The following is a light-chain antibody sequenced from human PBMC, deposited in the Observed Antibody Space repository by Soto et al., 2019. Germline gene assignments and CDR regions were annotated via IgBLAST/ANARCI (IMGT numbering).Light chain of an antibody. J-gene: IGLJ3*02. CDR2: DVS. Sequence: QSALTQPRSVSGSPGQSVTISCTGTSSDVGGYNYVSWYQQHPGKAPKLMIYDVSKRPSGVPDRFSGSKSGNTASLTISGLQAEDEADYYCCSYAGSYTFPNGVFGGGTKVTVL. CDR3: CSYAGSYTFPNGV. CDR1: SSDVGGYNY. V-gene: IGLV2-11*01.